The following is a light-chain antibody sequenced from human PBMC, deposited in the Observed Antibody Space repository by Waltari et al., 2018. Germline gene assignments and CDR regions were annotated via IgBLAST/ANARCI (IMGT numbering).Light chain of an antibody. CDR2: DAS. CDR3: QQRSNWPPSLT. V-gene: IGKV3-11*01. CDR1: QSVSSY. Sequence: ELVLTQSPATLSLSPGESATISCRASQSVSSYSAWYQQKPGQAPRLLIYDASNRATGIPARFSGSGSGTDFTLTISSLEPEDFAVYYCQQRSNWPPSLTFGGGTKVEIK. J-gene: IGKJ4*01.